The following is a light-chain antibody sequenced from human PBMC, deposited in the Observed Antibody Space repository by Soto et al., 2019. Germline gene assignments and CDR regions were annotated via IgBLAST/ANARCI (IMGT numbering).Light chain of an antibody. Sequence: EIVLTQSQATLSVSSGERATLSCMASQSVSSNLAWYQQKPGQAPRLLIYGASTRATGIPARFSGSGSGTEFTLTISSLQSEDFAVYYCQQYNNWPRTFGQGTKVDIK. CDR3: QQYNNWPRT. CDR2: GAS. CDR1: QSVSSN. V-gene: IGKV3-15*01. J-gene: IGKJ1*01.